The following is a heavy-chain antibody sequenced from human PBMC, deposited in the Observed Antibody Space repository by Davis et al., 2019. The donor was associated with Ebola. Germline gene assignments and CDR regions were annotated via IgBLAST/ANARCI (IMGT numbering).Heavy chain of an antibody. Sequence: GGSLRLSCAASGFTFSSYSMNWVRQAPGKGLEWVSSISSSSSYIYYADSVKGRFTISRDNAKNSLYLQMNSLRAEDTAVYYCARERRYYDFWSGYYRRKANWFDPWGQGTLVTVSS. J-gene: IGHJ5*02. CDR2: ISSSSSYI. V-gene: IGHV3-21*01. D-gene: IGHD3-3*01. CDR3: ARERRYYDFWSGYYRRKANWFDP. CDR1: GFTFSSYS.